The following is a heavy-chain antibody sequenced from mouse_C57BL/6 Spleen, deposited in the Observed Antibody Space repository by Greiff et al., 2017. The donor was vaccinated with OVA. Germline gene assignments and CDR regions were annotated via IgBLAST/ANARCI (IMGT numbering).Heavy chain of an antibody. CDR1: GYTFTDYY. CDR2: INPNNGGT. CDR3: ARWGYGQDYFDY. Sequence: EVQLQQSGPELVKPGASVKISCKASGYTFTDYYMNWVKQSHGKSLEWIGDINPNNGGTSYNQKFKGKATLTVDKSSSTAYMELRSLTSEDSAVYYCARWGYGQDYFDYWGQGTTLTVSS. J-gene: IGHJ2*01. D-gene: IGHD1-2*01. V-gene: IGHV1-26*01.